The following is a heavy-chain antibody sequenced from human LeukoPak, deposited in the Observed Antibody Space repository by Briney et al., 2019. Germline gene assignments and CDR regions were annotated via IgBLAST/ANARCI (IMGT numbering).Heavy chain of an antibody. CDR1: GFTFSSYS. Sequence: GGSLRLSCEGSGFTFSSYSMNWVRQAPGKGLEWVSSISSSSSYIYYADSVKGRFTISRDNAKKSLYLQMNSLRAEDTAVYYCARADWDTAMIDYWGQGTVVTVSS. J-gene: IGHJ4*02. V-gene: IGHV3-21*01. CDR2: ISSSSSYI. CDR3: ARADWDTAMIDY. D-gene: IGHD5-18*01.